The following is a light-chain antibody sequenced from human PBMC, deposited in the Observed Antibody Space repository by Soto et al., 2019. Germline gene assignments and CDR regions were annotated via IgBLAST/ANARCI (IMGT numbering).Light chain of an antibody. CDR1: RAGNTR. V-gene: IGKV3D-11*01. CDR3: HQHQGWPRT. J-gene: IGKJ1*01. CDR2: LGS. Sequence: ETVLTQSPATLSSFPGDRVTLACTAGRAGNTRWAWYQHRPGQAPRLLIYLGSSRAAGVPAGFRGSGAGTDFTLAISDVEPGVFAVYYSHQHQGWPRTFGQGTKV.